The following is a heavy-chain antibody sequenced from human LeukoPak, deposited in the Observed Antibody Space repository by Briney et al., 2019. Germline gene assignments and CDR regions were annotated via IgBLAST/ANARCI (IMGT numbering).Heavy chain of an antibody. CDR3: ASIPVAGAASDY. CDR2: IIPIFGIA. CDR1: GGTFSSYA. V-gene: IGHV1-69*04. J-gene: IGHJ4*02. Sequence: ASVKVSCKASGGTFSSYAISWVRQAPGQGLEWMGRIIPIFGIANYAQKFQGRVTITADKSTSTAYMELSSLRSEDTAVYYCASIPVAGAASDYWGQGTLVTVSS. D-gene: IGHD6-13*01.